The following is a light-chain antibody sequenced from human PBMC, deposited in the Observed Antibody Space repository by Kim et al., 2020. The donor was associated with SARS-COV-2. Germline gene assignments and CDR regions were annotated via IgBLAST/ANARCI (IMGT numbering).Light chain of an antibody. V-gene: IGLV3-19*01. CDR3: NSRDSSGNHAV. Sequence: ALGQTVRITCQGDSLRSYYASWYQQKPGQAPVLVIYGKNNRHSGIPDRFSGSSSGNTASLTITGAQAEDEADYYCNSRDSSGNHAVFGGGTQLTVL. J-gene: IGLJ7*01. CDR2: GKN. CDR1: SLRSYY.